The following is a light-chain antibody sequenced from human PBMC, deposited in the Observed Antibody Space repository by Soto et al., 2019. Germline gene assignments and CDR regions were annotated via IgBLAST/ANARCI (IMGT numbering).Light chain of an antibody. V-gene: IGLV2-14*01. CDR2: EVT. CDR3: TSYTNINTRACV. CDR1: SGDIGSYNR. J-gene: IGLJ1*01. Sequence: QSVLTQPASVSGSPGQSITISCTGTSGDIGSYNRVSWYQQHPGKAPKLIIYEVTDRPSGVSNRFSGSKSGNTASLTISGLPAEEEAEYSCTSYTNINTRACVFGTGTKVTVL.